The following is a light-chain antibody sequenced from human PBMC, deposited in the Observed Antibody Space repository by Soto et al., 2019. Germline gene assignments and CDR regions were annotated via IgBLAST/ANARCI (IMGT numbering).Light chain of an antibody. V-gene: IGKV3-20*01. Sequence: EVVLTQSPGTLSLSPGERASLSCRASQSVSNNYLAWYQQKPGQSPTLLIFGSTDRATGIPDRFSGSGSGTDFTRTISRLEPEDFAVYYCQQYGSSPPYTFGQGTKREIK. CDR2: GST. CDR1: QSVSNNY. J-gene: IGKJ2*01. CDR3: QQYGSSPPYT.